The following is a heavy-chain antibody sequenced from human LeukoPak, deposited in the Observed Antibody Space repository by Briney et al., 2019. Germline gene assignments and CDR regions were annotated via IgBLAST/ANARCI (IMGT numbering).Heavy chain of an antibody. J-gene: IGHJ5*02. CDR2: INHSGST. Sequence: PSETLSLTCAVYGGSFSGYYWSWIRQPPGKGLEWIGEINHSGSTNYNPSLKSRVTISVDTSKNQFSLKLSSVTAADTAVYYCARGKPSRRYGTWGQGTLATVSS. CDR3: ARGKPSRRYGT. CDR1: GGSFSGYY. V-gene: IGHV4-34*01. D-gene: IGHD1-1*01.